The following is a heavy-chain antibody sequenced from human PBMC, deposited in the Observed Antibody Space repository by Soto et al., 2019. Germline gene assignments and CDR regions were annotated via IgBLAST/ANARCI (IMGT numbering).Heavy chain of an antibody. D-gene: IGHD2-2*01. CDR3: AREWPYQGKWPTIDY. CDR1: GYTFTSYG. J-gene: IGHJ4*02. V-gene: IGHV1-18*04. CDR2: ISAYNGNT. Sequence: ASVKVSCKASGYTFTSYGISWVRQAPGQGLEWMGWISAYNGNTNYAQKLQGRVTMTTDTSTSTAYMELRSLRSDDTAVYYCAREWPYQGKWPTIDYWGQETLVTVSS.